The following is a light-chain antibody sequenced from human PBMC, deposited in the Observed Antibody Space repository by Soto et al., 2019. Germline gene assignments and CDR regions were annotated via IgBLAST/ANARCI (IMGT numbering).Light chain of an antibody. CDR1: QSVSSSY. V-gene: IGKV3-20*01. CDR3: QLTELT. Sequence: EIVLTQSPGTLSLSPGERATLPCRASQSVSSSYLAWYQQKPGQAPRLLIYGASSRATGIPDRFSGSGSGTDFTLTISRLEPEDFAVYYCQLTELTFGGGTKVEIK. CDR2: GAS. J-gene: IGKJ4*01.